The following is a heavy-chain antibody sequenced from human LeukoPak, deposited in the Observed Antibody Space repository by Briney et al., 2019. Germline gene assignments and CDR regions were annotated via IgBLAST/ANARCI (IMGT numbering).Heavy chain of an antibody. Sequence: SETLSLTCTVSGGSISSYYWGWIRQPPGKGLEWVGQIYYRGAPNYNPSLESRVTISIDTSKNQFSLKLNSVTAADTAVYYCARTPGGSGNLFDYWGQGTLVTVSS. V-gene: IGHV4-59*01. CDR2: IYYRGAP. J-gene: IGHJ4*02. D-gene: IGHD3-10*01. CDR1: GGSISSYY. CDR3: ARTPGGSGNLFDY.